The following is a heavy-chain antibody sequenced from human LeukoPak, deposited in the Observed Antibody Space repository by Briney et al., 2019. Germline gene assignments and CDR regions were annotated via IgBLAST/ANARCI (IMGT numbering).Heavy chain of an antibody. Sequence: GGSLRLSCAVSGLTFKNFAMSWVRQAPGKGLEWIGRSKNKANAYSTVYAASVKGRFTFSRDDPKNSLYLQMDSLKDEDTAVYYCSRIFYHGSTGYYPDHWGQGTLVTVSS. CDR3: SRIFYHGSTGYYPDH. D-gene: IGHD3-9*01. CDR2: SKNKANAYST. CDR1: GLTFKNFA. J-gene: IGHJ4*02. V-gene: IGHV3-72*01.